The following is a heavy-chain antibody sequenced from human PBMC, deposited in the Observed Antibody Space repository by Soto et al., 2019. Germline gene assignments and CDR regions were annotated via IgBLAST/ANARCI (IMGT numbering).Heavy chain of an antibody. CDR3: ASRRVWGAEPPDDYYYYSMDA. CDR1: GHNFSNYW. Sequence: EVQLVQSAAEVKKPGESLKISCQGSGHNFSNYWIGWVRQMPGKGLEWIGIIYPIDSDTKYSPSFQGQVTISADKSINTAYLQWSSLKASDTAKYFCASRRVWGAEPPDDYYYYSMDAWGQGTTVIVSS. CDR2: IYPIDSDT. D-gene: IGHD3-16*01. V-gene: IGHV5-51*01. J-gene: IGHJ6*02.